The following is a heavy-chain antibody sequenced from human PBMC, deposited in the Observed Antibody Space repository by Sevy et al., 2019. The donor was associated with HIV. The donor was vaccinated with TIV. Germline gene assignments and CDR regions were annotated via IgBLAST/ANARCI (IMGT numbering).Heavy chain of an antibody. V-gene: IGHV3-48*02. CDR1: GFTFSSYS. Sequence: GGSLRLSCAASGFTFSSYSMNWVRQAPGKGLEWVSYISSSSSTIYYADSVKGRFTISRDNAKNSLYLQMNSLRDEDTAVYYCARDLGHMSSGWPAGYWGQGTLVTVSS. J-gene: IGHJ4*02. CDR3: ARDLGHMSSGWPAGY. D-gene: IGHD6-19*01. CDR2: ISSSSSTI.